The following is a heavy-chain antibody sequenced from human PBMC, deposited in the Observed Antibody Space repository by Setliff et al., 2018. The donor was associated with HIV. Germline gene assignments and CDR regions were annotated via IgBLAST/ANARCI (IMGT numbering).Heavy chain of an antibody. CDR1: GFTFSTYW. J-gene: IGHJ6*03. CDR2: IKQDGSEK. V-gene: IGHV3-7*01. Sequence: PGGSLRLSCAASGFTFSTYWMSWVRQAPGKGLEWVANIKQDGSEKYYVDSVKGRFTISRDNAKNSLYLQMNSLRAEDTAVYYCARDQVAVDSVARWRKEYFMDVWGKGTTVTVSS. CDR3: ARDQVAVDSVARWRKEYFMDV. D-gene: IGHD5-12*01.